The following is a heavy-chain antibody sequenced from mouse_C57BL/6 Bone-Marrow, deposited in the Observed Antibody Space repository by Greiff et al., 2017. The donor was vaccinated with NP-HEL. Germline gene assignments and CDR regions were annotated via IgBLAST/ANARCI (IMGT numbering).Heavy chain of an antibody. J-gene: IGHJ1*03. D-gene: IGHD4-1*01. CDR3: ARQDWDWYFDV. CDR2: ISNLAYSI. V-gene: IGHV5-15*01. CDR1: GFTFSDYG. Sequence: EVMLVESGGGLVQPGGSLKLSCAASGFTFSDYGMAWVRQAPRKGPEWVAFISNLAYSIYYADTVTGRFTISRENAKNTLYLEMSSLRSEDTAMYYCARQDWDWYFDVWGTGTTVTVSS.